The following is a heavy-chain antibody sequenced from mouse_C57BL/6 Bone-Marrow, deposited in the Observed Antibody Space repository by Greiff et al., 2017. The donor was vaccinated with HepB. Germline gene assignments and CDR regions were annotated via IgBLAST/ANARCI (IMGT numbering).Heavy chain of an antibody. J-gene: IGHJ2*01. CDR1: GFTFSSYA. CDR2: ISSGGDYI. CDR3: TRDRPYYYGSSYGYFDY. V-gene: IGHV5-9-1*02. D-gene: IGHD1-1*01. Sequence: DVMLVESGEGLVKPGGSLKLSCAASGFTFSSYAMSWVRQTPEKRLEWVAYISSGGDYIYYADTVKGRFTISRDNARNTLYLQMSSLKSEDTAMYYCTRDRPYYYGSSYGYFDYWGQGTTLTVSS.